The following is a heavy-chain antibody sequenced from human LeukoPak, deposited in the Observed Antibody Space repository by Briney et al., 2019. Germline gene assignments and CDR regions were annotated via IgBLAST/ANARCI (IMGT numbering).Heavy chain of an antibody. J-gene: IGHJ4*02. CDR3: AGTVAATVLRSFDY. Sequence: SETLSLTCTVSGGSISSSSYYWGWIRQPPGKGLEWIGGIYYSGSTYYNPSLKSRVTISVDTSKNQFSLKLSSVTAADTAVYYCAGTVAATVLRSFDYWGQGTLVTVSS. CDR1: GGSISSSSYY. V-gene: IGHV4-39*01. D-gene: IGHD6-19*01. CDR2: IYYSGST.